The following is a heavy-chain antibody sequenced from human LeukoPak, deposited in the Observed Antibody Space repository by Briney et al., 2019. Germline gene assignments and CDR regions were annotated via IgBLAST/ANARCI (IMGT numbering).Heavy chain of an antibody. CDR1: GFTVSGNY. CDR3: ARDGRGYSGYDEGWFDP. V-gene: IGHV3-53*01. CDR2: IYSGGTT. Sequence: GGSLRLSCAVSGFTVSGNYMSWVRQAPGKGLEWVSLIYSGGTTYYADSVKGRFTISRDNAKNSLYLQMNSLRAEDTAVYYCARDGRGYSGYDEGWFDPWGQGTLVTVSS. J-gene: IGHJ5*02. D-gene: IGHD5-12*01.